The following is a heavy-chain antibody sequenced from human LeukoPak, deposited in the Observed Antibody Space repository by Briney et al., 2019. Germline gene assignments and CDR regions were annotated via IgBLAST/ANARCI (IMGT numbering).Heavy chain of an antibody. D-gene: IGHD3-22*01. J-gene: IGHJ6*03. CDR1: GGSFSGYY. V-gene: IGHV4-34*01. Sequence: SETLSLTCAVYGGSFSGYYWSWIRQPPGKGLEWIGEINHSGSTNYNPSLKSRVTISVDTSKNQFSLKLSSVTAADTAVYYCARLRKNYYDSSGYSYYYYYMDVWGKGTTVTISS. CDR2: INHSGST. CDR3: ARLRKNYYDSSGYSYYYYYMDV.